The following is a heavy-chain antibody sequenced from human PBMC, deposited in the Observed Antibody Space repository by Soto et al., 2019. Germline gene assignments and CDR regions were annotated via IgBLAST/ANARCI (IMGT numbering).Heavy chain of an antibody. CDR2: IIPIFGTP. V-gene: IGHV1-69*01. J-gene: IGHJ4*02. D-gene: IGHD3-22*01. CDR1: GGTFSSSA. CDR3: ARDGTLYDSSGYYYLY. Sequence: QVQLVQSGAEVKKPGSSVKVSCKASGGTFSSSAISWVRQAPGQGLEWMGGIIPIFGTPNYAQKFQSRVTITADESTRTAYMELSSLRSEDTAVYYCARDGTLYDSSGYYYLYWGQGTLVTVSS.